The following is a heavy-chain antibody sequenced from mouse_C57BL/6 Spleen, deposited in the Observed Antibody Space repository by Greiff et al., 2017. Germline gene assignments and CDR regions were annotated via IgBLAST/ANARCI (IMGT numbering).Heavy chain of an antibody. CDR2: IYPGSGNT. V-gene: IGHV1-76*01. D-gene: IGHD3-2*02. Sequence: VNVVESGAELVRPGASVKLSCKASGYTFTDYYINWVKQRPGQGLEWIARIYPGSGNTYYNEQFKGKATLTAEKSSSTAYMQLSSLTSEDSAFYFCAGSRDSSGYWGQGTLVTVSA. CDR3: AGSRDSSGY. CDR1: GYTFTDYY. J-gene: IGHJ3*01.